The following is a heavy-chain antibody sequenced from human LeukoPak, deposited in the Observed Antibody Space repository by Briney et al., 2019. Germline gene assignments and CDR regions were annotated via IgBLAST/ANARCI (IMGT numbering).Heavy chain of an antibody. CDR1: GYTFTSYA. J-gene: IGHJ4*02. V-gene: IGHV1-3*01. Sequence: LGASVKVSCKASGYTFTSYAMNWVRRAPGQRLEWMGWINAGNGDTKYSQKFQGRVTIARDTSASTAYMELSSLRSEDTAVYYCARDRGGTGDFDYWGQGTRVTVSS. CDR3: ARDRGGTGDFDY. CDR2: INAGNGDT. D-gene: IGHD1-1*01.